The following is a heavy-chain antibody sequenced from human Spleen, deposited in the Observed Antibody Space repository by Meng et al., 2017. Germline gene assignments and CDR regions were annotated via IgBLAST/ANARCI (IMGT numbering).Heavy chain of an antibody. CDR1: GYTFTRYD. J-gene: IGHJ4*02. Sequence: ASVKVSCKASGYTFTRYDISWVRQAPGQGLEWMGWISAYNGNTNYAQKLQGRVTMTTDTSTSTAYMELRSLRSDDTAVYYCAREDDGRHYFDYWGQGTLVTVSS. V-gene: IGHV1-18*01. D-gene: IGHD4-17*01. CDR3: AREDDGRHYFDY. CDR2: ISAYNGNT.